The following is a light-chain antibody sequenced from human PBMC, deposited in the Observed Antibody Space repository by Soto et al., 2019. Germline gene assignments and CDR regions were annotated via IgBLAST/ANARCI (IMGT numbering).Light chain of an antibody. Sequence: DIQMTQSPSSLSASVGDRVTITCRASQSISTYLHWYQQKPGKAPNLLIYAASSLQSGVPSRFSGSGSGTDFTLTISSLQPEDFATYYCQQANSFPTFGQGTRLEIK. CDR1: QSISTY. V-gene: IGKV1-39*01. CDR2: AAS. J-gene: IGKJ5*01. CDR3: QQANSFPT.